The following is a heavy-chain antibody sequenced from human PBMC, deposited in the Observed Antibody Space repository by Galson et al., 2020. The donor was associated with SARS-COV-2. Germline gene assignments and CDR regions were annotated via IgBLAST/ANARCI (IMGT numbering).Heavy chain of an antibody. D-gene: IGHD4-17*01. CDR2: IYSGGST. CDR3: ARDYGDFYFDD. Sequence: GGSLRLSCAASGFTVSSNYMSWVRQAPGKGLEWVSVIYSGGSTYYADSVKGRFTISRDNSKNTLYLRMNSLRAEDTAVYYCARDYGDFYFDDWGQGTLVTVSS. J-gene: IGHJ4*02. V-gene: IGHV3-66*01. CDR1: GFTVSSNY.